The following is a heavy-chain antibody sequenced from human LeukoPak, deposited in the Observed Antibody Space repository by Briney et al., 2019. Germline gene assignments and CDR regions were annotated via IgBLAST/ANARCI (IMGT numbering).Heavy chain of an antibody. Sequence: GGSLRLSCAASGFTFSSYAMSWVRQAPGKGLEWVSAISGSGGSTYYADSVKGRFTISRDNSKNTLYLQMNSLRAEDTAVYYCAKVRVSIAVALKPDFDYWGQGTLVTVSS. V-gene: IGHV3-23*01. J-gene: IGHJ4*02. D-gene: IGHD6-19*01. CDR2: ISGSGGST. CDR3: AKVRVSIAVALKPDFDY. CDR1: GFTFSSYA.